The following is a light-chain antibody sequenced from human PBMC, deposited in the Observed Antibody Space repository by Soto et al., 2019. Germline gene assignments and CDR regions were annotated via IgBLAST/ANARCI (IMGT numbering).Light chain of an antibody. Sequence: DIQMTQSPSTLSASVGDRVTITCRASQSISTWLAWYQHKPGKAPKLLIYKASSLESGVPSEFSDSRSGTEFTLTISSPQPDDFAPYYCQQYSTYPWTFGQGTKVEI. CDR1: QSISTW. J-gene: IGKJ1*01. CDR3: QQYSTYPWT. CDR2: KAS. V-gene: IGKV1-5*03.